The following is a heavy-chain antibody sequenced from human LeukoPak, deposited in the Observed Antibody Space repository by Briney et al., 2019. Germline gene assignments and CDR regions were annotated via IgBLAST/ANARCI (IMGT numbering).Heavy chain of an antibody. Sequence: SETLSLTCTVSGGSISSYYWSWIRQPPGKGLEWIGYIYYSGSTNYNPSLKSRVTISVDTSKNQFSLKLSSVTAADTAVYYCAGHSGYPKRLWFDPWGQGTLVTVSS. D-gene: IGHD5-12*01. CDR2: IYYSGST. V-gene: IGHV4-59*01. J-gene: IGHJ5*02. CDR3: AGHSGYPKRLWFDP. CDR1: GGSISSYY.